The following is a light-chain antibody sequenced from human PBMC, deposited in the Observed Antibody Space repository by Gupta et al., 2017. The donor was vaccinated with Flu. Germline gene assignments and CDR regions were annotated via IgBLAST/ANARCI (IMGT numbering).Light chain of an antibody. CDR1: RSVLYTSNNKNY. CDR3: QQYFTSPWT. Sequence: DIVMTQSPDSLAVSLGERATINCKSSRSVLYTSNNKNYLAWLQQKPGQPPKVLIYWASTRESGVPDRFSGSGSGTDFTLTISGLHAEDVAVYYCQQYFTSPWTFGQGTKVEIK. J-gene: IGKJ1*01. V-gene: IGKV4-1*01. CDR2: WAS.